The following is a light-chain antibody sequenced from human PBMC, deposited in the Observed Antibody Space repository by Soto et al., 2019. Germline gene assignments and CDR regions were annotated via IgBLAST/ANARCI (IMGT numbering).Light chain of an antibody. CDR2: GVT. J-gene: IGLJ1*01. CDR3: SSYTSGSSHYV. Sequence: QSALTQPASVSRSPGHSSTISFTGTSSDVGAYYSVSWYQHHSGKAPKLITYGVTNRPPGVSNRFSGSKPGNTASLTISGLQAEDEADYHCSSYTSGSSHYVFGTGTKVTVL. CDR1: SSDVGAYYS. V-gene: IGLV2-14*01.